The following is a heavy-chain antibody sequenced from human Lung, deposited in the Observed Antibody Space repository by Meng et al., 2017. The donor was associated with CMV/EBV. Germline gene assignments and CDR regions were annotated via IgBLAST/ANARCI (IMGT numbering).Heavy chain of an antibody. CDR2: ISSGSENI. Sequence: GGSXRLXCVGFGFKFSDYSMNWVRQAPGKGLEWVASISSGSENIHYADSVKGRFTISRDNFKSSMSVQMDSLRVEDTAVYYCVRDLRDGAWDQLPLYGMDVXGQGXTVTVSS. CDR1: GFKFSDYS. J-gene: IGHJ6*02. V-gene: IGHV3-21*01. CDR3: VRDLRDGAWDQLPLYGMDV. D-gene: IGHD1-26*01.